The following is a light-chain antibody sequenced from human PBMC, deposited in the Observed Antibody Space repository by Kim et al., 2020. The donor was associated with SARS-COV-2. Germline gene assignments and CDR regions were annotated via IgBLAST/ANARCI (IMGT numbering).Light chain of an antibody. CDR2: DNN. J-gene: IGLJ3*02. V-gene: IGLV1-51*01. CDR3: GTWDSSLSGLV. CDR1: SSNIGNNY. Sequence: QSVLTQPPSVSAAPGQKVTISCSGSSSNIGNNYVSWYQQLPGTAPKLLIYDNNKRPSGIPDRFSGSKSGTLATLGITGLQTGDEADYYCGTWDSSLSGLVFGGGTKLTVL.